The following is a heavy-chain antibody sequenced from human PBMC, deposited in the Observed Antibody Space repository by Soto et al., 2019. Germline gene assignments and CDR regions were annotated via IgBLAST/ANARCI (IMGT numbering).Heavy chain of an antibody. V-gene: IGHV3-72*01. CDR1: AFTFSDHF. Sequence: PGGSLRLSCEVSAFTFSDHFIDWVRQPPGKGLEWVGRSRDKAHSYTTEYAASVKGRFTMSRDDSRNSLYLQMNSLKTEDTAVYYCARNLAYGGGYTFDYWGQGTLVTVSS. J-gene: IGHJ4*02. D-gene: IGHD2-21*01. CDR3: ARNLAYGGGYTFDY. CDR2: SRDKAHSYTT.